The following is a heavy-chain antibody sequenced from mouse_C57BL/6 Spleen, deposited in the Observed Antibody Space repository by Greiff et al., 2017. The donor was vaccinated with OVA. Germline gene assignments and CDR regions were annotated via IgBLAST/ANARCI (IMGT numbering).Heavy chain of an antibody. Sequence: EVMLVESGGGLVKPGGSLKLSCAASGFTFSSYAMSWVRQTPEQGLEWVATISDGGSYTYYPDNVKGRFTITRDNAKNNLYLQMSLLTSEDTAMYCCTRGPLYSNYAMDYWGQGTSVTVSS. J-gene: IGHJ4*01. CDR3: TRGPLYSNYAMDY. V-gene: IGHV5-4*03. CDR1: GFTFSSYA. D-gene: IGHD2-5*01. CDR2: ISDGGSYT.